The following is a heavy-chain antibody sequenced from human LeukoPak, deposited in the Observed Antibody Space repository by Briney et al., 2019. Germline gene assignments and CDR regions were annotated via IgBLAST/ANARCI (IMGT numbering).Heavy chain of an antibody. CDR1: GGTFSSYV. J-gene: IGHJ6*02. D-gene: IGHD6-13*01. V-gene: IGHV1-2*04. CDR3: ARSFGSSWSYYHYYYGMDV. Sequence: VKVSCKASGGTFSSYVINWVRQAPGQGLEWMGWINPNSGGTNYAQKFQGWVTMTRDTSISTAYMELSRLRSDDTAVYYCARSFGSSWSYYHYYYGMDVWGQGTTVTVSS. CDR2: INPNSGGT.